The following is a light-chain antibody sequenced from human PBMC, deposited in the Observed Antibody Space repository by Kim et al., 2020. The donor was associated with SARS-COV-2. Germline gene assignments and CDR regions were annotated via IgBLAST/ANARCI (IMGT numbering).Light chain of an antibody. CDR2: GAS. CDR3: QQYNNWPLT. V-gene: IGKV3-15*01. Sequence: VSPGERATLSCRASQSISSNLAWYQQKPGQAPRLLIYGASTRATGIPARFSGSGSGTEFTLTISSLQSEDFAVYYCQQYNNWPLTFGGGTKVDIK. J-gene: IGKJ4*01. CDR1: QSISSN.